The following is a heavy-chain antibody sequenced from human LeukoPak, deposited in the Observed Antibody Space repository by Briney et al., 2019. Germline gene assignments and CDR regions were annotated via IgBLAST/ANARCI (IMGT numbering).Heavy chain of an antibody. Sequence: PGGSLRLSCTASGFTLGGHDMHWVRQTTGDGLEWVAAVSAGHHAFYAGSVKGRFTVSREDAKNSLYLQMNSLRAGDTAVYYCVREARGYHYTYFDDWGQGSLVTVSS. J-gene: IGHJ4*02. D-gene: IGHD5-18*01. CDR3: VREARGYHYTYFDD. CDR1: GFTLGGHD. CDR2: VSAGHHA. V-gene: IGHV3-13*01.